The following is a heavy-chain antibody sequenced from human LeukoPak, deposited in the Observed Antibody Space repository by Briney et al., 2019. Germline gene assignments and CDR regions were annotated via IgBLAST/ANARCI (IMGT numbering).Heavy chain of an antibody. V-gene: IGHV3-30-3*01. CDR2: ISYDGSNK. CDR1: GFTFSSYA. D-gene: IGHD2-8*02. J-gene: IGHJ6*02. CDR3: ARAGGGMDV. Sequence: GGSLRVSCAASGFTFSSYAMLWVRQVPGKGLEWVAVISYDGSNKYYADSVKGRFTISRDNSKNTLYLQMNSLRAEDTAVYYCARAGGGMDVWGQGTTVTVSS.